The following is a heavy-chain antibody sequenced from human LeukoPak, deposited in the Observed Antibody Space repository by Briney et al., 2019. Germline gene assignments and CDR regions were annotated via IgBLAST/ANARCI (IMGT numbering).Heavy chain of an antibody. D-gene: IGHD2-15*01. J-gene: IGHJ6*02. V-gene: IGHV4-59*01. CDR2: IYYSGST. CDR1: GGSISSYY. CDR3: VRDGISYCSGGSCYHSGSGMDV. Sequence: SETLSLTCTVSGGSISSYYWSWIRQPPGKGLEWIGYIYYSGSTNYNPSLKSRVTISVDTSKNQFSLKLSSVTAADTAVYYCVRDGISYCSGGSCYHSGSGMDVWGQGTTVTVSS.